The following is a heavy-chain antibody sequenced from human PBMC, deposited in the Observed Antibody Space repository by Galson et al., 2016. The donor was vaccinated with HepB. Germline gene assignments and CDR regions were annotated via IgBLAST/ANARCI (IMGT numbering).Heavy chain of an antibody. V-gene: IGHV3-7*01. D-gene: IGHD4-17*01. J-gene: IGHJ3*02. CDR2: INQDGSEK. CDR1: GFTFNFYL. CDR3: AKNFGDYVGDTFDM. Sequence: SLRLSCAASGFTFNFYLMSWVRQAPGKGLEWVANINQDGSEKSYMDSVKGRLTISRDNAKNSLYLQMDSLRAEDTAVYYCAKNFGDYVGDTFDMWGQGTMVTVSS.